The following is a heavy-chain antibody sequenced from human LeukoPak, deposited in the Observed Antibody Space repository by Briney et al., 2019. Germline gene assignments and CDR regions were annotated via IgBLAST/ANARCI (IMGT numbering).Heavy chain of an antibody. V-gene: IGHV4-39*07. Sequence: PSETLSLTCTVSGGSISSSSYYWVWLRQPPGKGPEWIGSIYYTGSTYYNPSLKNRVTISQDTSKSQYSLELSSVTAADTAFYYCARVIAGYCSGGRCLWNFDPWGQGALVTVSS. J-gene: IGHJ5*02. CDR1: GGSISSSSYY. D-gene: IGHD2-15*01. CDR3: ARVIAGYCSGGRCLWNFDP. CDR2: IYYTGST.